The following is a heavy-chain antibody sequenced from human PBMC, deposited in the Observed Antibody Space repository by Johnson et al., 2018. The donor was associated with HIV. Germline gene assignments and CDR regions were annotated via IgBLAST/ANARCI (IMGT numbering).Heavy chain of an antibody. CDR1: GFTFSSFW. Sequence: VQLVESGGGLVQPGGSLRLSCAASGFTFSSFWMSWVRQAPGKGLEWVANIKQDGSEKYYVDSVKGRFTISRDNAKNSLYLQMNSLRAEDTAVYYCARRLAHYYDSGVAFDSWGQGTMVTVSS. CDR3: ARRLAHYYDSGVAFDS. J-gene: IGHJ3*02. CDR2: IKQDGSEK. V-gene: IGHV3-7*01. D-gene: IGHD3-10*01.